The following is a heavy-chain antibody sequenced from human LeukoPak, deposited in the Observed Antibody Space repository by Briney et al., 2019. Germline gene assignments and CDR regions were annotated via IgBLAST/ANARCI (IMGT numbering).Heavy chain of an antibody. V-gene: IGHV6-1*01. CDR2: TYYRSKWYN. J-gene: IGHJ6*02. Sequence: SQTLSLTCAISGDSVSSNSAAWNWIRQSPSRGLEWLGRTYYRSKWYNDYAVSVKSRITINPDTSKNQFSLKLSSVTAADTAVYYCARDRWGLGGMDVWGQGTTVTVSS. D-gene: IGHD3-16*01. CDR1: GDSVSSNSAA. CDR3: ARDRWGLGGMDV.